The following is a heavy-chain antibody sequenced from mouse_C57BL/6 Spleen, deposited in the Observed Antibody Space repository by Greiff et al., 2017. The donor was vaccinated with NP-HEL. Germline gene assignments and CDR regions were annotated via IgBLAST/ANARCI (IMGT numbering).Heavy chain of an antibody. V-gene: IGHV1-61*01. CDR2: IYPSDSET. J-gene: IGHJ2*01. CDR3: ALYYDYDGGFDY. CDR1: GYTFTSYW. D-gene: IGHD2-4*01. Sequence: VQLQQPGAELVRPGSSVKLSCKASGYTFTSYWMDWVKQRPGQGLEWIGNIYPSDSETHYNQKFKDKATVTVDKSSSTAYMQLSSLTSEDSAVYYCALYYDYDGGFDYWGQGTTLTVSS.